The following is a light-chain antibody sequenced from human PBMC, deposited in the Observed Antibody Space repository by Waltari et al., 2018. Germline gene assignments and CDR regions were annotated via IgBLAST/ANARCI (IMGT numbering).Light chain of an antibody. J-gene: IGKJ4*01. V-gene: IGKV1-33*01. CDR1: QDIRNY. CDR2: DSS. Sequence: DIQMTQSPSSLSASVGDRVTITCQASQDIRNYLNWYQQKSGKAPKLLIYDSSNLETGVQSRFSGSGSGTDFSFTISSLQPEDIATYYCLQSDNLPLTFGGGTKVEIK. CDR3: LQSDNLPLT.